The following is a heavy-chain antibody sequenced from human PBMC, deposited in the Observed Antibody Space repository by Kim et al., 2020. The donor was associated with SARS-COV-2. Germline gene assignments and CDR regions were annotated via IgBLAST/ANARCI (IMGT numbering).Heavy chain of an antibody. CDR3: ARDLRGDYDPTFDY. V-gene: IGHV1-18*01. J-gene: IGHJ4*02. Sequence: ASVKVSCKASGYTFTSHGFSWVRQAPGQGLEWMGWVTAHSGSAHYARNFQDRVIMTRDTSTSTAYMELRSLRSDDTAVYYCARDLRGDYDPTFDYWGQGTPVTVSS. CDR1: GYTFTSHG. D-gene: IGHD4-17*01. CDR2: VTAHSGSA.